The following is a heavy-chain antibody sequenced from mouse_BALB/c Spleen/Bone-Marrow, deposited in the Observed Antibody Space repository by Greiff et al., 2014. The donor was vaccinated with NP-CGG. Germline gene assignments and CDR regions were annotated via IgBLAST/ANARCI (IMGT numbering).Heavy chain of an antibody. D-gene: IGHD1-1*01. CDR3: ARGDYGSSYEGAMDY. CDR1: GYTFTSYW. CDR2: IYPGDGDT. V-gene: IGHV1-87*01. Sequence: VQLQQSGAELARPGASVKLSCKASGYTFTSYWMQWVKQRPGQGLECIGAIYPGDGDTRYTQKFKGKATLTADKSSSTAYMQLSSLASEDSAVYYCARGDYGSSYEGAMDYWGQGTSVTVSS. J-gene: IGHJ4*01.